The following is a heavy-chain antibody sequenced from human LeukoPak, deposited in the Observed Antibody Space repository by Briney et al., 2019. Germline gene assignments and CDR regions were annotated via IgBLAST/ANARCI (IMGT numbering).Heavy chain of an antibody. CDR2: ISPDSGGT. CDR1: GYTFTDYY. CDR3: ARGTRIAAELKSPFDN. D-gene: IGHD6-13*01. V-gene: IGHV1-2*02. J-gene: IGHJ4*02. Sequence: ASVKVSCKTSGYTFTDYYMHWVRQAPGQGLEWMGWISPDSGGTDYAQKFQDRVTMTRDTSISTAYMELGSLRSHDTAVYSCARGTRIAAELKSPFDNWGQGTLVTVSS.